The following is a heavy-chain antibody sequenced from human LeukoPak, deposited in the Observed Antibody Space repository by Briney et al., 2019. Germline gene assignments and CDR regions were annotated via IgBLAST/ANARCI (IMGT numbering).Heavy chain of an antibody. Sequence: GSLRLSCAASGFTFSSYEMNWVRQAPGKGLGWVSYIISSGSTIYYADSEKGRFTTSRDNAKNSLYLQMNSLIAEDTAVYYCAELVITMIGGVWGKGTTVTISS. CDR2: IISSGSTI. CDR1: GFTFSSYE. CDR3: AELVITMIGGV. V-gene: IGHV3-48*03. J-gene: IGHJ6*04. D-gene: IGHD3-10*02.